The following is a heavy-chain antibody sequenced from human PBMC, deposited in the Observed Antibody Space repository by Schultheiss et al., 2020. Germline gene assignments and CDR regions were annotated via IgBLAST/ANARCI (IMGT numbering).Heavy chain of an antibody. CDR1: GFTFSDYY. CDR3: ARDPEASGMDV. V-gene: IGHV3-11*05. Sequence: GESLKISCAASGFTFSDYYMSWIRQAPGKGLEWVSYISSSSSYTNYADSVKGRFTISRDNAKNSLYLQMNSLRAEDTAVYYCARDPEASGMDVWGQGTTVTVSS. J-gene: IGHJ6*02. D-gene: IGHD1-14*01. CDR2: ISSSSSYT.